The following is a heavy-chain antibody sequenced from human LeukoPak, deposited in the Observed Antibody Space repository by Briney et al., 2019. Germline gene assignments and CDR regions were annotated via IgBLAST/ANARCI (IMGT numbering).Heavy chain of an antibody. CDR1: GGSFSGYD. D-gene: IGHD1-26*01. CDR2: INHSGST. CDR3: ARTSGSGSYFKKGPFDP. Sequence: SETLSLTCAVYGGSFSGYDWSWIRQPPGKGLEWIGGINHSGSTNYNPSLKSRVTISVDTSKNQFSLKLSSVTAADTAVYYCARTSGSGSYFKKGPFDPWGQGTLVTVSS. V-gene: IGHV4-34*01. J-gene: IGHJ5*02.